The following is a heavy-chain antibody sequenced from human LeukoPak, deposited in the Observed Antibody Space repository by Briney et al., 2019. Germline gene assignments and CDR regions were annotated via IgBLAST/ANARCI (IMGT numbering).Heavy chain of an antibody. CDR1: GLTVTSNY. CDR2: IYSGGST. J-gene: IGHJ4*02. V-gene: IGHV3-53*01. D-gene: IGHD3-22*01. CDR3: AREKGDYDSSGYYYSYYFDY. Sequence: GGSLRLSCAASGLTVTSNYMSWVRQAPGKGLEGVSLIYSGGSTYYADPVKGRVTISRDNSKTTLYLQINSLRAEDTAVYYCAREKGDYDSSGYYYSYYFDYWGQGTLVTVSS.